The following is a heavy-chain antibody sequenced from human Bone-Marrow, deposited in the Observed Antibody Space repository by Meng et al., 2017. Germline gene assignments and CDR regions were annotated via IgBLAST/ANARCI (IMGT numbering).Heavy chain of an antibody. Sequence: GGSLRLSCAASGFTFSSYAMSWVRQAPGKGLEWVSAISGSGGSTYYADSVKGRFTISRDNSKNTLYLQMNSLRVEDTAVYYCAKSPYSLYYYYGMDVWGQGTTVTVSS. D-gene: IGHD6-13*01. CDR2: ISGSGGST. CDR3: AKSPYSLYYYYGMDV. V-gene: IGHV3-23*01. CDR1: GFTFSSYA. J-gene: IGHJ6*02.